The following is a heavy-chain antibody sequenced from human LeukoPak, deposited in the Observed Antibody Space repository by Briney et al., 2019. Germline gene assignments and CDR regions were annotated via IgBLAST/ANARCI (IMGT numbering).Heavy chain of an antibody. CDR3: AREQRERPGDYEYRAFDI. V-gene: IGHV4-39*07. J-gene: IGHJ3*02. Sequence: PSETLSLTCTVSGGSISSSSYYWGWIRQPPGKGLEWIGSIYYSGSTNYNPSLKSRVTISVDTSKNQFSLKLSSVTAADTAVYYCAREQRERPGDYEYRAFDIWGQGTMVTVSS. CDR2: IYYSGST. D-gene: IGHD4-17*01. CDR1: GGSISSSSYY.